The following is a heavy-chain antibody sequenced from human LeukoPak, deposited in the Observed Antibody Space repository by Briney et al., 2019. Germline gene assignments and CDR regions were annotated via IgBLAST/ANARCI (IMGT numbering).Heavy chain of an antibody. D-gene: IGHD3-10*01. CDR1: GFTFSSYS. J-gene: IGHJ4*02. CDR3: ARERPKYYYGSGSYPVDY. Sequence: GGSLRLSCAASGFTFSSYSMNWVRQAPGKGLEWVSYISSSSSTIYYADSVKGRFTISRDNAKNLLYLQMNSLRAEDTAVYYCARERPKYYYGSGSYPVDYWGQGTLVTVSS. V-gene: IGHV3-48*04. CDR2: ISSSSSTI.